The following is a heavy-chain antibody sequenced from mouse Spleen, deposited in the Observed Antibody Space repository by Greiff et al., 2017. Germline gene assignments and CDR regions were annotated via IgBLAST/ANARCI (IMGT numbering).Heavy chain of an antibody. Sequence: DVKLVESGGGLVKPGGSLKLSCAASGFTFSSYAMSWVRQTPEKRLEWVATISSGGSYTYYPDSVKGRFTISRDNAKNTLYLQMSSLRSEDTAMYYCARNYYGSVYYFDYWGQGTTLTVSS. CDR1: GFTFSSYA. CDR2: ISSGGSYT. J-gene: IGHJ2*01. CDR3: ARNYYGSVYYFDY. D-gene: IGHD1-1*01. V-gene: IGHV5-9-1*01.